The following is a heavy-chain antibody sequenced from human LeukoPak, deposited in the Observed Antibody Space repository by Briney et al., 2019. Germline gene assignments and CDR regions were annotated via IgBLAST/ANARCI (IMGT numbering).Heavy chain of an antibody. Sequence: GGSLRLSCAASGFTFSSYAMHWVRQAPGKGLEWVAVISYDGSNKYYADSVKGRFTISRDNSKNTLYLQMNSLRAKDTAVYYCARVPRYCSSTSCYVNWFYPWGQGTLVTVSS. J-gene: IGHJ5*02. CDR3: ARVPRYCSSTSCYVNWFYP. CDR2: ISYDGSNK. CDR1: GFTFSSYA. V-gene: IGHV3-30*04. D-gene: IGHD2-2*01.